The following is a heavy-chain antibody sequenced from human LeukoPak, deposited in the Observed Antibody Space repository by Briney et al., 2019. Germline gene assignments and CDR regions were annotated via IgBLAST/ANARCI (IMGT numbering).Heavy chain of an antibody. Sequence: PSETLSLTCTVSGGSISSYYWSWIRQPPGKGLEWIGYIYYSGSTNYNPSLKSRVTISVDTSKSQFSLKLSSVTAADTAVYYCARRRGRLLDVWGKGTTVTVSS. CDR1: GGSISSYY. CDR3: ARRRGRLLDV. V-gene: IGHV4-59*08. D-gene: IGHD2-21*01. CDR2: IYYSGST. J-gene: IGHJ6*04.